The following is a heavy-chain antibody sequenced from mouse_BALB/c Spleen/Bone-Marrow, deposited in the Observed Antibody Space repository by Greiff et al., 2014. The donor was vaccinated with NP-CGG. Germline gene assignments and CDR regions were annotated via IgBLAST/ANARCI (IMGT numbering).Heavy chain of an antibody. Sequence: VQLQQSGAELVRPGTSVKVSCKASGYAFTNYLIEWVKQRPGQGLEWIGVINPGSGGTNYNEEFKGKATLTADKSSSTAYMQLSSLTSDDSAVYFCARRITVVAPPAYWGQGTLVTVSA. CDR1: GYAFTNYL. V-gene: IGHV1-54*01. CDR3: ARRITVVAPPAY. J-gene: IGHJ3*01. CDR2: INPGSGGT. D-gene: IGHD1-1*01.